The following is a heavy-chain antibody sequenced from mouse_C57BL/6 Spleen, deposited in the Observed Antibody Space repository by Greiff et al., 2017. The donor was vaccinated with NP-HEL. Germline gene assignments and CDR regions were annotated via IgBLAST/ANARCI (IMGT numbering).Heavy chain of an antibody. D-gene: IGHD4-1*01. Sequence: VQLQQSGAELVMPGASVKLSCKASGYTFTSYWMHWVKQRPGQGLEWIGEIDPSDSYTNYNQKFKGKSTLTVDKSSSTAYMQRSSLTSEDSAVYYCAAGTLAYGGQGTRVTVSA. CDR3: AAGTLAY. V-gene: IGHV1-69*01. J-gene: IGHJ3*01. CDR2: IDPSDSYT. CDR1: GYTFTSYW.